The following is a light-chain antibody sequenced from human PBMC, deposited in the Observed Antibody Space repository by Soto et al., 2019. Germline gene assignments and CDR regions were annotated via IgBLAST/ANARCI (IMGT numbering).Light chain of an antibody. CDR2: GAS. Sequence: EMVFTQSPGILSLSPGERATLSCTASQSVSNSYLAWYQHKPGQAPRLLIYGASSRATGIPDKFSGSGSGTDFSLTISRLEPEDFAVYYCQQYSSSPRTFGQGTKVEIK. V-gene: IGKV3-20*01. J-gene: IGKJ1*01. CDR3: QQYSSSPRT. CDR1: QSVSNSY.